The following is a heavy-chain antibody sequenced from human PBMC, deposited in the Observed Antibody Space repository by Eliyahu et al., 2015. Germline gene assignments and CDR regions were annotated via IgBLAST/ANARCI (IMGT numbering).Heavy chain of an antibody. CDR2: ITSDGSXT. D-gene: IGHD2-15*01. CDR1: GFTFSSYW. Sequence: EVQLVESGGGLVQPGGSLRLSCXASGFTFSSYWMHWVRQAPGKGLVWVSRITSDGSXTNYAGSVKGRFTISRDNAKNTLYLQMNSLTAEDTAVYFCATGSGHGFDIWGQGTMVTVSS. CDR3: ATGSGHGFDI. V-gene: IGHV3-74*01. J-gene: IGHJ3*02.